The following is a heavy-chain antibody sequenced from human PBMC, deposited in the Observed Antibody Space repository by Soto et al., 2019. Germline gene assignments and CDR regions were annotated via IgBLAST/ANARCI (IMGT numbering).Heavy chain of an antibody. CDR2: ISYIGST. D-gene: IGHD3-9*01. J-gene: IGHJ4*02. V-gene: IGHV4-59*01. CDR1: GGSISSNY. Sequence: PSETLSLTCTVSGGSISSNYWSWIRQPPGKGLEWIGYISYIGSTNYNPSLKSRVTISVDTSKNQFSLKLSSVTAADTAVYYCARHSPDFDWLSQFDYWGQGTLVTVSS. CDR3: ARHSPDFDWLSQFDY.